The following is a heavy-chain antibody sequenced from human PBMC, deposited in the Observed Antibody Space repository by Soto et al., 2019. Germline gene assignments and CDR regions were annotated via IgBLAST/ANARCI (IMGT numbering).Heavy chain of an antibody. V-gene: IGHV1-2*02. D-gene: IGHD2-8*02. CDR3: ARGDYGTGGYPFPYFDY. Sequence: HEHLVQSGAEVKRPGASLKVSCKASGYSFTGYYIHWVRQAPGQGLEWMGWINPDSGATNYAQNFQGRVTLNSDTSISTASMDLTRLTSDDTAVYYCARGDYGTGGYPFPYFDYWGQGTLVIVSS. CDR2: INPDSGAT. CDR1: GYSFTGYY. J-gene: IGHJ4*02.